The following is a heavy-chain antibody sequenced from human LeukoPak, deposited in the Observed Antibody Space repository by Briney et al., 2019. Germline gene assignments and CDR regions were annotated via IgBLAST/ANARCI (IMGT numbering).Heavy chain of an antibody. CDR2: INYSGNT. Sequence: GSLRLSCAASGFTFSNYAMSWIPQPPGKGLEWIGYINYSGNTNSNPSLKSRVTISVDTSKNQFSLKLSSVTAADTAVYYCARHRPGERRFDPWGQGTLVTVSA. V-gene: IGHV4-59*08. CDR1: GFTFSNYA. CDR3: ARHRPGERRFDP. J-gene: IGHJ5*02. D-gene: IGHD3-16*01.